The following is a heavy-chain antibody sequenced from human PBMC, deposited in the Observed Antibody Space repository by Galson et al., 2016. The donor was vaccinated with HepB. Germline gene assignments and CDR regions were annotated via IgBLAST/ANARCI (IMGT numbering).Heavy chain of an antibody. D-gene: IGHD6-13*01. V-gene: IGHV3-48*02. J-gene: IGHJ5*02. CDR2: ISSGRDTT. CDR1: GFTFSSYS. Sequence: SLRLSCAASGFTFSSYSMNWVRQAPGKGLEWVSYISSGRDTTYYADSVKGRFTISRDNPKNSLYLQMNSLRDEDTAVYYCARDSSSWATPLWFDPLGQGTLVTVSS. CDR3: ARDSSSWATPLWFDP.